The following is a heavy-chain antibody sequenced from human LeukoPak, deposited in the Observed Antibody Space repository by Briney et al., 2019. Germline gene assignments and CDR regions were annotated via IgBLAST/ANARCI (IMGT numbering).Heavy chain of an antibody. J-gene: IGHJ5*02. Sequence: GGSLRLSCAASGFTFSTHWMSWVRQAPGKGLEWVANIKQDGSEKYYVDSLKGRFTISRDNAKNSLYLQMNSLRAEETAVYYCARGLTTTPNWFDPWGQGTLVTVSS. CDR3: ARGLTTTPNWFDP. CDR1: GFTFSTHW. V-gene: IGHV3-7*01. CDR2: IKQDGSEK. D-gene: IGHD4-17*01.